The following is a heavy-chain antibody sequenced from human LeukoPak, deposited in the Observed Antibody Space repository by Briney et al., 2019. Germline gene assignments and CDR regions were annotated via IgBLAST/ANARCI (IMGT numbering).Heavy chain of an antibody. CDR2: IYYSGST. CDR1: GGSISSGDYY. D-gene: IGHD2-2*01. CDR3: ARVGLDCSSTSCYLNWFDP. J-gene: IGHJ5*02. V-gene: IGHV4-30-4*08. Sequence: SSETLSLTCTVSGGSISSGDYYWSWIRQPPGKGLEWIGYIYYSGSTYYNPSLKSRVTISVDTSKNQFSLQLSSVTAADTAVYYCARVGLDCSSTSCYLNWFDPWGQGTLVTVSS.